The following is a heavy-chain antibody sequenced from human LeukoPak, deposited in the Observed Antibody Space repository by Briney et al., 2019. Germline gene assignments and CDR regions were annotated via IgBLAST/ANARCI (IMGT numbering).Heavy chain of an antibody. CDR1: GFTFGSYW. V-gene: IGHV3-74*01. J-gene: IGHJ5*02. CDR3: AKDHLMYVVLAAKSWFDP. D-gene: IGHD2-2*01. Sequence: PGGSLRLSXAASGFTFGSYWMHWVRQAPGKGLVWVSRINSDGSSTSYADSVKGRFTISRDNSKNTLYLQMNSLRAEDTAVYYCAKDHLMYVVLAAKSWFDPWGQGTLDTVSS. CDR2: INSDGSST.